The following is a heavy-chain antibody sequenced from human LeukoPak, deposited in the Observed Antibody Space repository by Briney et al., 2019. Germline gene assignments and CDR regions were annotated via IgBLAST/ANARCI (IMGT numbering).Heavy chain of an antibody. J-gene: IGHJ5*02. CDR1: GYSISSGDYY. V-gene: IGHV4-30-4*08. CDR2: IYYSGST. CDR3: ARGRRNWFDP. Sequence: PSETLSLTCAVSGYSISSGDYYWSWIRQPPGKGLEWIGYIYYSGSTYYNPSLKSRVTISVDTSKNQFSLKLSSVTAADTAVYYCARGRRNWFDPWGQGTLVTVSS.